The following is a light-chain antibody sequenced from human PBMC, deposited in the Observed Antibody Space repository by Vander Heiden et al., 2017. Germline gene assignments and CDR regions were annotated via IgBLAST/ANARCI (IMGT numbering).Light chain of an antibody. Sequence: SSELTQPPSVSVSPGQTASITCSGDNLGDKYACWYQQRPGQSPRRVIYQDSKRPSGIPERFSGSNSGNTATLTISGTQAMDEADYYCQAWDNSTVVFGGGTQLTVL. V-gene: IGLV3-1*01. J-gene: IGLJ2*01. CDR1: NLGDKY. CDR3: QAWDNSTVV. CDR2: QDS.